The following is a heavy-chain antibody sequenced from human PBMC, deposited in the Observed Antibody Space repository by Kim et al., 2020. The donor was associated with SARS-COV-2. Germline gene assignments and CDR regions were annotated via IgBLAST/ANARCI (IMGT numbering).Heavy chain of an antibody. CDR2: FDPEDGET. Sequence: ASVKVSCKVSGYTLTELSMHWVRQAPGKGLEWMGGFDPEDGETIYAQKFQGRVTMTEDTSTDTSYMELSSLRSEDTAVYYCSTAPPLIQLSGGYYDYYVIDVWGHGTTVTVAS. CDR1: GYTLTELS. V-gene: IGHV1-24*01. D-gene: IGHD5-18*01. CDR3: STAPPLIQLSGGYYDYYVIDV. J-gene: IGHJ6*02.